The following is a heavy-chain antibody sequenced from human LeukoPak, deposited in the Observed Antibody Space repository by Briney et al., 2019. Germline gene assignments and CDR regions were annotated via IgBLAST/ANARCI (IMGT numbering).Heavy chain of an antibody. V-gene: IGHV1-2*02. J-gene: IGHJ4*02. Sequence: GASVQFSCKAAGCTFTGYYMHWGRRAPGQGLEWMGWINPNSGGTNYAQKFQGRVTMTRDTSISTAYMELSRLRSDDTAVYYCARWGYCSSTSCSDYWGQGTLVTGSS. CDR2: INPNSGGT. D-gene: IGHD2-2*01. CDR3: ARWGYCSSTSCSDY. CDR1: GCTFTGYY.